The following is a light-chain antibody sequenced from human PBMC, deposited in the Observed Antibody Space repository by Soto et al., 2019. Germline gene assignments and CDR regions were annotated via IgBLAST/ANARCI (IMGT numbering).Light chain of an antibody. J-gene: IGKJ2*01. V-gene: IGKV3-20*01. CDR3: QQYGSSPPMYT. Sequence: EIVLTQSPGTLSLSPGERATLSCRASQSVNSRFLAWYQQKPSQAPRLLMYGASTRATGIPDRFSGSGSGADFTLPISRLEPEDFAVYYCQQYGSSPPMYTFGQGTKLEIK. CDR1: QSVNSRF. CDR2: GAS.